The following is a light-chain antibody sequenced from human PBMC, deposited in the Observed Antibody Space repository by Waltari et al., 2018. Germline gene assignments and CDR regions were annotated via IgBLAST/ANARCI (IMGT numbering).Light chain of an antibody. V-gene: IGLV2-14*01. J-gene: IGLJ1*01. Sequence: QSDLTPPASVSGSPGQSNPISCTGTGSDDGCYNYAPCYQQYPGKAPQLMIYGVSYRPSGISNRFSGSKSGNTATLTISGLQAEDEADYYCSSYTSTKTGVFGTGTKVTVL. CDR2: GVS. CDR1: GSDDGCYNY. CDR3: SSYTSTKTGV.